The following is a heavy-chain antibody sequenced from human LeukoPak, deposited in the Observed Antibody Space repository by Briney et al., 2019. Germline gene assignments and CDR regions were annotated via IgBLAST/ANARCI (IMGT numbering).Heavy chain of an antibody. CDR2: IIPSFGIA. D-gene: IGHD6-6*01. J-gene: IGHJ4*02. Sequence: VATVKVSCKASGGTFSSYAISWVRQAPGQGLEWMGRIIPSFGIANYAQKFQGRVTITADKSTSTAYMELSSLRSEDTAVYYCARLGAEYSSSWGVGSYFDYWGQGTLVTVSS. CDR3: ARLGAEYSSSWGVGSYFDY. V-gene: IGHV1-69*04. CDR1: GGTFSSYA.